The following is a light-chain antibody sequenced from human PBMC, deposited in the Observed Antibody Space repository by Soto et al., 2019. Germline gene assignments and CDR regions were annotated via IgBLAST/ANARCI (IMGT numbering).Light chain of an antibody. CDR2: GTS. V-gene: IGKV3-20*01. CDR3: QHYGSSPGLT. CDR1: QRVSAGS. J-gene: IGKJ4*01. Sequence: EIVLTQSPGTLSLSPGERGTLSCRASQRVSAGSLAWYQQKPGQPPRLLIYGTSSSVTGIPDRFSGSGSGTDFTININRLEPADFAMYYCQHYGSSPGLTFGGGTKVEIK.